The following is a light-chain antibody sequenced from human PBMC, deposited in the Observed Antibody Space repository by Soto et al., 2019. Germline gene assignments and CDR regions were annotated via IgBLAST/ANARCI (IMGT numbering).Light chain of an antibody. V-gene: IGKV3-15*01. CDR3: QQYNDWPRT. CDR1: QSVSSN. Sequence: EIVMTQSPATLSVSPGERATLSCRASQSVSSNLAWYQQQPGQAPRLLIYGASTRAAGFPPRFSGSGSGTEFTLTISSLQSEDFALYYCQQYNDWPRTFGQGTKVEIK. CDR2: GAS. J-gene: IGKJ1*01.